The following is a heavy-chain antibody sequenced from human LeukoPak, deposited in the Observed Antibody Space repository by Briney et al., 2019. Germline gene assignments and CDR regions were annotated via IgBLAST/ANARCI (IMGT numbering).Heavy chain of an antibody. CDR1: GGSISSSSYY. CDR2: IYYSGST. J-gene: IGHJ4*02. D-gene: IGHD6-13*01. CDR3: ARDPTNVAAAGIDY. V-gene: IGHV4-39*07. Sequence: SETLSLTCTVSGGSISSSSYYWGWIRQPPGKGLEWIGSIYYSGSTYYNPSLKSRVTISVDTSKNQFSLKPSSVTAADTAVYYCARDPTNVAAAGIDYWGQGTLVTVSS.